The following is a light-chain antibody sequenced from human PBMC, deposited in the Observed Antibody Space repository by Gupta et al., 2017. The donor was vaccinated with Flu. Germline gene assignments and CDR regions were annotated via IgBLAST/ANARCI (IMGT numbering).Light chain of an antibody. CDR1: QSSLYSSNNKNT. Sequence: DIVMSPFPASLAVSLGERATSNCKSSQSSLYSSNNKNTLAWYQQRPGQPPRLLIYWASTRESGVPDRFSGSGSGTDFNLTISGLQAEDVAVYFCHQYGSIPYTFGQGTKVEIK. J-gene: IGKJ2*01. CDR3: HQYGSIPYT. CDR2: WAS. V-gene: IGKV4-1*01.